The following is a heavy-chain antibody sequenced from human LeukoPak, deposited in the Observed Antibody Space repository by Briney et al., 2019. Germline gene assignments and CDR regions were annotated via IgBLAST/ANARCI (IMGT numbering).Heavy chain of an antibody. D-gene: IGHD6-13*01. CDR2: ISSSSSYI. Sequence: NSGGSLRLSCAASGFTFSSYAMSWVRQAPGKGLEWVSSISSSSSYIYYADSVKGRFTISRDNAKNSLYLQMNSLRAEDTAVYYCARDHSSSFNRALDYWGQGTLVTVSS. CDR1: GFTFSSYA. J-gene: IGHJ4*02. V-gene: IGHV3-21*01. CDR3: ARDHSSSFNRALDY.